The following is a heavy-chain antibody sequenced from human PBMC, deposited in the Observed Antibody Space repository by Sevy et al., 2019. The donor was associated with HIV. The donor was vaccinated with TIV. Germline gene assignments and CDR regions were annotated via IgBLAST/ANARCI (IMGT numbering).Heavy chain of an antibody. CDR3: VKARGITQDFDN. CDR2: ITSNGVST. V-gene: IGHV3-64D*06. Sequence: GGSLRLSCSASGFPFRDNIMAWVRQAPGKRLEYVSGITSNGVSTNYGDSVKGRFTISRDNAKNTMYLQMTSLRPEDTAVYYCVKARGITQDFDNWGQGTLVTVSS. J-gene: IGHJ4*02. CDR1: GFPFRDNI. D-gene: IGHD3-10*01.